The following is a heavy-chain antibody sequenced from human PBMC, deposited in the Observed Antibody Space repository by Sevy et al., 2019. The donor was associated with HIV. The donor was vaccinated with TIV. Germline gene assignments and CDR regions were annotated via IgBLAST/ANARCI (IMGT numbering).Heavy chain of an antibody. CDR1: GGSFSGYY. V-gene: IGHV4-34*01. CDR2: INHSGST. Sequence: SETLSLTCAVYGGSFSGYYWSWIRQPPGKGLEWIGEINHSGSTNYNPSLKSRVTISVDTSKNQFSLKLSSVTAADTAVYYCARLRVGGSRRHLDYWGQGTLVTVSS. J-gene: IGHJ4*02. D-gene: IGHD6-25*01. CDR3: ARLRVGGSRRHLDY.